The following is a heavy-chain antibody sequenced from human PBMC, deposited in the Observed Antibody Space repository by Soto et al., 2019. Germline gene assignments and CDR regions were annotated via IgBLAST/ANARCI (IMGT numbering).Heavy chain of an antibody. D-gene: IGHD6-13*01. V-gene: IGHV3-23*01. CDR1: GFTFSSYA. CDR3: AKCLSSSSWYDAFDI. J-gene: IGHJ3*02. CDR2: ISGSGGST. Sequence: GGSLRLSCTASGFTFSSYAMSWVRQAPGKGLEWVSAISGSGGSTYYADSVKGRFTISRDNSKNTLYLQMNSLRAEDTAVYYCAKCLSSSSWYDAFDIWGQGTMVTVSS.